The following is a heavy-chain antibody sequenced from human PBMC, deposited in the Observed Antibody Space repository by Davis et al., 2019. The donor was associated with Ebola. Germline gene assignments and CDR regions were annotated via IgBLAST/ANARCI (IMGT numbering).Heavy chain of an antibody. J-gene: IGHJ4*02. CDR2: ISGSGGSP. CDR1: GFTFSSYA. V-gene: IGHV3-23*01. CDR3: ARDRANWNLPFDY. Sequence: PGGSLRLSCAASGFTFSSYAMTWVRQAPGKGLEWVSPISGSGGSPYYADSVKGRFTISRDNAKNSLYLQMNSLRDEDTAVYYCARDRANWNLPFDYWGQGTLVTVSS. D-gene: IGHD1-1*01.